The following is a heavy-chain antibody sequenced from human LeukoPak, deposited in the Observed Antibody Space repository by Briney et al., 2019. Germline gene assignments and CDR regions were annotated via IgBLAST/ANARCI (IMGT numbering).Heavy chain of an antibody. CDR3: ARHSTFEI. CDR2: ISYSGTT. J-gene: IGHJ3*02. CDR1: GGSISSYY. V-gene: IGHV4-59*08. Sequence: SETLSLTCTVSGGSISSYYWSWVRQPPAKELEWIGYISYSGTTKYNPSLKSRVTISVDTSKNQFSLKLSSVTAADTAVYYCARHSTFEIWGQGTMVSVSS.